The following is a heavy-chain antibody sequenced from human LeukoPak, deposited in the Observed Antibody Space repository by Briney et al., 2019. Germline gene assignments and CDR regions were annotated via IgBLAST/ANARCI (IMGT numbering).Heavy chain of an antibody. D-gene: IGHD3-16*01. J-gene: IGHJ6*03. CDR2: ISSSSSYI. V-gene: IGHV3-21*01. Sequence: GGSLRLSCAASGFTFSDHYMDWVRQAPGKGLEWVSSISSSSSYIYYADSVKGRFTISRDNAKNSLYLQMNSLRAEDTAVYYCARGGVDSMDVWGKGTTVTISS. CDR3: ARGGVDSMDV. CDR1: GFTFSDHY.